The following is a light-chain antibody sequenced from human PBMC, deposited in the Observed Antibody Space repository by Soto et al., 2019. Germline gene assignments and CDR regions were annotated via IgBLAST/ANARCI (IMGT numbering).Light chain of an antibody. CDR2: EVS. CDR1: SSDVGGYNY. J-gene: IGLJ1*01. Sequence: QSVLTQPPSASGSPGLSVTISCIGTSSDVGGYNYVSWYQQYPGKAPKLMIYEVSKRPSGVPDRFSGFKSGNTASLTVSGLQPEDEADYNCTSYAGSDNFCVFGTGTKVTGL. V-gene: IGLV2-8*01. CDR3: TSYAGSDNFCV.